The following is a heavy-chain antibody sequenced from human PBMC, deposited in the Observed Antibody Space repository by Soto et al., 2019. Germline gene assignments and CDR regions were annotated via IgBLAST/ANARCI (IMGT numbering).Heavy chain of an antibody. CDR1: GGSISSYY. Sequence: SETLSLTCTVSGGSISSYYWSWIRQPPGKGLEWIGYIYYSGSTNYNPSLKSRVTISVDTSKNQFSLKLSSVTAADTAVYYCARVRNWRDGSHFDYWGQGTLVTVSS. CDR2: IYYSGST. CDR3: ARVRNWRDGSHFDY. D-gene: IGHD3-3*01. J-gene: IGHJ4*02. V-gene: IGHV4-59*01.